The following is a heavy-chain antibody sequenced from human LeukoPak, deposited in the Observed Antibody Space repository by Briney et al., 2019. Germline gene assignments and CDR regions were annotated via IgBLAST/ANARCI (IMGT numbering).Heavy chain of an antibody. V-gene: IGHV4-34*01. CDR2: INHSGST. J-gene: IGHJ4*02. Sequence: SETLSLTCAVYGGSFSGYYWSWIRQPPGKGLEWIGEINHSGSTNYNPSLKSRVTISVDTSKNQFSLKLSSVTAADTAVYYCARQYRSWGCGGDCHIDYWGQGTLVTVSS. CDR1: GGSFSGYY. D-gene: IGHD2-21*02. CDR3: ARQYRSWGCGGDCHIDY.